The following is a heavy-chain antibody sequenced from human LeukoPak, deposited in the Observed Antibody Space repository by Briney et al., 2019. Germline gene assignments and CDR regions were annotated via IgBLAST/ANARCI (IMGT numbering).Heavy chain of an antibody. Sequence: GGSLRLSCAASGFTFSDYHMSWIRQAPGKGLEWVSYISSSGSNIYYADSVKGRFTISRDNAKNSLYLQMNSLRAEDTAVYYCARVFRGGTTPRYYYYYMDVWGKGTTVTVSS. V-gene: IGHV3-11*04. CDR1: GFTFSDYH. CDR3: ARVFRGGTTPRYYYYYMDV. J-gene: IGHJ6*03. CDR2: ISSSGSNI. D-gene: IGHD1-7*01.